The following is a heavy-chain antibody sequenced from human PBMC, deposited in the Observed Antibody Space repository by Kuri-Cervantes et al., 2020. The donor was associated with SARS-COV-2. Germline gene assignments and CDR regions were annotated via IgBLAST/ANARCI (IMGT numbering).Heavy chain of an antibody. CDR3: ARDYDFG. CDR1: GGSISSGSYY. D-gene: IGHD3-3*01. Sequence: SETLSLTCTVSGGSISSGSYYWSWIRQPPGKGLEWIGEINHSGSTNYNPSLKSRVTISVDTSKNQFSLKLSSVAAADTAVYYCARDYDFGGGQGTLVTVSS. J-gene: IGHJ4*02. V-gene: IGHV4-39*07. CDR2: INHSGST.